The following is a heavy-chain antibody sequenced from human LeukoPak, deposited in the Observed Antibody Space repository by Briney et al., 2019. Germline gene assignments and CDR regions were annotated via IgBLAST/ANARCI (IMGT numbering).Heavy chain of an antibody. V-gene: IGHV1-18*01. CDR1: GYTFTSYG. CDR2: INNNNGNA. J-gene: IGHJ4*02. CDR3: AKDDTMVGDY. Sequence: GASVTVSCKASGYTFTSYGISWVRQAPGQGLEWMGWINNNNGNANYAQNLQGRVTMTTDTSTNTAYMELRSLRFDDTAVYYCAKDDTMVGDYWGQGTLVTVSS. D-gene: IGHD4-23*01.